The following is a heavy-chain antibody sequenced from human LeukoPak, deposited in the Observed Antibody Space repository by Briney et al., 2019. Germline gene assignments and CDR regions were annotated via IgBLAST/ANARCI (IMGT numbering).Heavy chain of an antibody. Sequence: SETLSLTCTVSGGSISSYYWSWIRQPAGKGLEWIGRIYTSGSTNYNPSLKSRVTMSVDTSKNQFSLKLSSVTAADTAVYYCARSIAVLWGYPFDYWGQGTLVTVSS. D-gene: IGHD3-16*01. CDR1: GGSISSYY. J-gene: IGHJ4*02. V-gene: IGHV4-4*07. CDR2: IYTSGST. CDR3: ARSIAVLWGYPFDY.